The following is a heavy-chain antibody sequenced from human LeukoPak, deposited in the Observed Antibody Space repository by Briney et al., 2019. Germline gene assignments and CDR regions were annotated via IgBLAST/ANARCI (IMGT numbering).Heavy chain of an antibody. V-gene: IGHV1-24*01. J-gene: IGHJ5*02. D-gene: IGHD3-9*01. CDR2: FDPEGGET. Sequence: ASVKVSCKISGYTLTDVSMHWVRQAPGKGLEWMGGFDPEGGETVYAQKFQGRVTMTEDPSAVTAYMELRSLSSEDTAVYYCGIGRKFDWLLCHHWGQGTLVTVSS. CDR1: GYTLTDVS. CDR3: GIGRKFDWLLCHH.